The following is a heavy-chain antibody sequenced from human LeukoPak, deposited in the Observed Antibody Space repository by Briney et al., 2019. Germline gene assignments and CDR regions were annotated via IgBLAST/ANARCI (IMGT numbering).Heavy chain of an antibody. D-gene: IGHD6-13*01. V-gene: IGHV1-46*01. CDR2: IYPRDGST. CDR1: GGTFSSYA. J-gene: IGHJ4*02. Sequence: ASVKVSCKASGGTFSSYAISWVRQAPGQGLEWMGMIYPRDGSTSYAQKFQGRVTVTRDTSTSTVHMELSGLRSEDTAVYYCAKDLLKPAAGKAPFDYWGQGTLVTVSS. CDR3: AKDLLKPAAGKAPFDY.